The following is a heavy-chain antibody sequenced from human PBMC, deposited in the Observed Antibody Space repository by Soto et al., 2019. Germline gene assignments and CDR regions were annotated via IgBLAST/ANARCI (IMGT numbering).Heavy chain of an antibody. Sequence: VESLKISCKGSGYSFTSYWIGWVRQMPGKGLEWMGIIYPGDSDTRYSPSFQGQVTISADKSISTAYLQWSSLKASDTAMYYCARTAGTTFSYYGMDVWGQGTTVTVSS. V-gene: IGHV5-51*01. CDR3: ARTAGTTFSYYGMDV. CDR2: IYPGDSDT. D-gene: IGHD1-7*01. CDR1: GYSFTSYW. J-gene: IGHJ6*02.